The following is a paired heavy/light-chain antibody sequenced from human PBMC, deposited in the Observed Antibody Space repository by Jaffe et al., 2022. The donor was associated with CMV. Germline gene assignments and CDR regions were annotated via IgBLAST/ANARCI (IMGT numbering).Light chain of an antibody. Sequence: DIVMTQTPLSSPVTLGQPASISCRSSQSLVHSDGNTYLSWLQQRPGQPPRLLIYKISNRFSGVPDRFSGSGAGTDFTLKISRVEAEDVGVYYCMQATQFPQELTFGGGTKVEIK. V-gene: IGKV2-24*01. CDR2: KIS. CDR1: QSLVHSDGNTY. CDR3: MQATQFPQELT. J-gene: IGKJ4*01.
Heavy chain of an antibody. Sequence: QVQLVQSGAEVKKPGASVKVSCKASGYTFTSYDINWVRQATGQGLEWMGWMNPNSGNTGYAQKFQGRVTMTRNTSISTAYMELSSLRSEDTAVYYCARGRYYDFWSGYYTGGINFDYWGQGTLVTVSS. V-gene: IGHV1-8*01. D-gene: IGHD3-3*01. CDR3: ARGRYYDFWSGYYTGGINFDY. J-gene: IGHJ4*02. CDR1: GYTFTSYD. CDR2: MNPNSGNT.